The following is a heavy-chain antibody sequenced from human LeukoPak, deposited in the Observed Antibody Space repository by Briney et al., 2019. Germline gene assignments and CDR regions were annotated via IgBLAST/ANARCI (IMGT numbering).Heavy chain of an antibody. D-gene: IGHD4-17*01. V-gene: IGHV3-21*01. CDR1: GCTFSSYS. Sequence: GGSLRLSCAASGCTFSSYSMNWVRQAPGKGLEWVSSISSSSSYIYYADSVKGRFTISRDNAKNSLYLQMNSLRAEDTAVYYCARDGEYGDLRGDAFDIWGQGTMVTVSS. CDR2: ISSSSSYI. CDR3: ARDGEYGDLRGDAFDI. J-gene: IGHJ3*02.